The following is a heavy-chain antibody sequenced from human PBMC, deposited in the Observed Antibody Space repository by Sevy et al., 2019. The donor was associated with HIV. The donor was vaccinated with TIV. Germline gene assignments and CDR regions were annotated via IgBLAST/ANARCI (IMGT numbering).Heavy chain of an antibody. CDR2: INHSGST. CDR3: ARGRQLPKYYYYGMDV. CDR1: GGSFSGYY. J-gene: IGHJ6*02. D-gene: IGHD2-2*01. V-gene: IGHV4-34*01. Sequence: QSQTLSLTCAVYGGSFSGYYWSWIRQPPGKGLEWIGEINHSGSTNYNPSLKSRVTISVDTSKNQFSLKLSSVTAADTAVYYCARGRQLPKYYYYGMDVWGQGTTVTVSS.